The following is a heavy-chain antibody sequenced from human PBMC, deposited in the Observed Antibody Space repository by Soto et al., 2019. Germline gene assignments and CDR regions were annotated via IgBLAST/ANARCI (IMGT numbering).Heavy chain of an antibody. CDR1: YW. D-gene: IGHD5-18*01. V-gene: IGHV5-10-1*01. Sequence: YWISWVRQMPGKGLEWMGRIDPSDSYTNYSPSFQGHVTISADKSISTAYLQWNSLKASDTAMYYCARGDTAMAPYYFDYWGQGTLVTVSS. CDR2: IDPSDSYT. CDR3: ARGDTAMAPYYFDY. J-gene: IGHJ4*02.